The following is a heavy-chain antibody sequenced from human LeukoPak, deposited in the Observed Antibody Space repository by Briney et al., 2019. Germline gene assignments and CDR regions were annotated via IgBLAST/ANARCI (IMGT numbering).Heavy chain of an antibody. CDR3: VRDSSLSY. Sequence: GGSLRLSCAASGFTFSSHWMYWVRQAPAKGLVGVSHINPDGSTTNHADTVKGRFTISRDNAKNTLYLQMDSLRAEDTAVYYCVRDSSLSYWGQGTLVTVSS. CDR2: INPDGSTT. D-gene: IGHD6-13*01. CDR1: GFTFSSHW. V-gene: IGHV3-74*01. J-gene: IGHJ4*02.